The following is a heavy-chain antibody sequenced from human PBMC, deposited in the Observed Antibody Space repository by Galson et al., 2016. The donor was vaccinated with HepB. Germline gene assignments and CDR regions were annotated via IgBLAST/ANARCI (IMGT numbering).Heavy chain of an antibody. V-gene: IGHV3-11*01. CDR3: ARDVGSDSGSPYYFDS. Sequence: SLRLSCAASGFTFKDFYMNWFRQVPGKGLEWISFISGTGTTIYYADSVKGRFTISRDNAKNSLYLQMTSLTAEDTAVYYCARDVGSDSGSPYYFDSWGQGTLVTVSS. D-gene: IGHD1-26*01. J-gene: IGHJ4*02. CDR2: ISGTGTTI. CDR1: GFTFKDFY.